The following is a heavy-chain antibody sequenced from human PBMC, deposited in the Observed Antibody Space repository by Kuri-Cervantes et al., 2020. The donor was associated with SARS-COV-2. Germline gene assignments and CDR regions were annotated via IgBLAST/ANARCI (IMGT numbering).Heavy chain of an antibody. V-gene: IGHV3-48*03. D-gene: IGHD2-2*01. CDR2: ISSSGSTI. Sequence: GGSLRLSCAASGFTFSSYEMNWVRQAPGKGLEWVSYISSSGSTIYYADFVKGRFTISRDNAKNSLYLQMKSLTAEDAGVHYCGRRYCSTTSCLVDYWGRGTLVTVSS. CDR1: GFTFSSYE. CDR3: GRRYCSTTSCLVDY. J-gene: IGHJ4*02.